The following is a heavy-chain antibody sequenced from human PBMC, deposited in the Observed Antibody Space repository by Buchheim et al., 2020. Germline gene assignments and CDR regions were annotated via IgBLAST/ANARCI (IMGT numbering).Heavy chain of an antibody. Sequence: QITLKESGPTLVKPTQTLTLTCTFSGFSLSHNVVGGGWIRKPPGKALEWLALIYWDDDKRYSPSLKSRLXITKDTSKNQVVLTMTNIDPVDTATYYCAHKGLVGATPYYFDYWGQGTL. CDR1: GFSLSHNVVG. J-gene: IGHJ4*02. CDR2: IYWDDDK. D-gene: IGHD1-26*01. CDR3: AHKGLVGATPYYFDY. V-gene: IGHV2-5*02.